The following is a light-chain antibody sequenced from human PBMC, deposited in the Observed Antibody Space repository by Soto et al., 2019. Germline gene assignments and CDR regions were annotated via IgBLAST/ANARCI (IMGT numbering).Light chain of an antibody. CDR1: SSNIGAGYD. CDR3: QSFGTSHSTDV. CDR2: GHN. J-gene: IGLJ1*01. V-gene: IGLV1-40*01. Sequence: QSVLTQPSSVSGAPGQTVTISCTGTSSNIGAGYDVHWYQQLPGTAPKLLIYGHNNRPSGVPDRFSGSKSGTSASLAITGLQPEDEADSYCQSFGTSHSTDVFGSGTKLTVL.